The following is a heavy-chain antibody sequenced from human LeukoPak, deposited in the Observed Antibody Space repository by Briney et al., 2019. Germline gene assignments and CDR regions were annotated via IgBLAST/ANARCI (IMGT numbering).Heavy chain of an antibody. J-gene: IGHJ4*02. CDR2: ITGSIFFSGST. V-gene: IGHV4-59*01. Sequence: SETLSLTCTVSGGSISNYYWNWIRQPPGKGLEWIGYITGSIFFSGSTNYDPSLESRVTISVDTSKNQFSLTLSSVTAADTAVYYCARVQRPLDGADYWGQGTLVTVSS. CDR1: GGSISNYY. CDR3: ARVQRPLDGADY. D-gene: IGHD1-1*01.